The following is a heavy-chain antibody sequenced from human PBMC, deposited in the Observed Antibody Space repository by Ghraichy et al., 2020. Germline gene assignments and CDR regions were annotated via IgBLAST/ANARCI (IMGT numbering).Heavy chain of an antibody. V-gene: IGHV4-59*01. CDR1: GGSISSYY. Sequence: SETLSLTCTVSGGSISSYYWSWIRQPPGKGLEWIGYIYYSGSTNYNPSLKSRVTISVDTSKNQFSLKLSSVTAADTAVYYCARNRGSYGYHFKSVGWYFDLWGRGTLVTVSS. CDR2: IYYSGST. CDR3: ARNRGSYGYHFKSVGWYFDL. J-gene: IGHJ2*01. D-gene: IGHD5-18*01.